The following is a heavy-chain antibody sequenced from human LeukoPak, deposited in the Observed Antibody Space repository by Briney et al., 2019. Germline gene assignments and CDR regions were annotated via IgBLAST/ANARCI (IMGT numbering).Heavy chain of an antibody. D-gene: IGHD3-9*01. CDR3: ARDRMDDILTGYYYFDY. J-gene: IGHJ4*02. Sequence: AGGSLRLSCAASGFTFSSYSMNWVHQAPGKGLEWVSSISSSSSYIYYADSVKGRFTISRGNAKNSLYLQMNSLRAEDTAVYYCARDRMDDILTGYYYFDYWGQGTLVTVSS. CDR2: ISSSSSYI. V-gene: IGHV3-21*01. CDR1: GFTFSSYS.